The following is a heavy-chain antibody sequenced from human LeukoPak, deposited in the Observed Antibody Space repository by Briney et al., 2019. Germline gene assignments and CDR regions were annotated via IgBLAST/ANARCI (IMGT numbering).Heavy chain of an antibody. D-gene: IGHD4-23*01. J-gene: IGHJ4*02. CDR2: TSDRGDYI. CDR3: PEKPQSNGNSPIAH. CDR1: GFTFTSYS. V-gene: IGHV3-23*01. Sequence: TGGSLRLSCADSGFTFTSYSMSWVRKVPGKGLEWVSGTSDRGDYIYYADSVTGRFTISRDNSKNTLYLQMNSLRAEDTALHFCPEKPQSNGNSPIAHCGQGTLVTIS.